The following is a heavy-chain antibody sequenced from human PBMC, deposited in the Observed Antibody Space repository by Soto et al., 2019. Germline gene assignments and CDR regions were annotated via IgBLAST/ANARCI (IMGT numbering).Heavy chain of an antibody. J-gene: IGHJ4*02. CDR1: GFTFSSYG. Sequence: QVQLVESGGGVVQPGRSLRLSCAASGFTFSSYGMHWVRQAPGKGLEWVAVISYDGSNKYYADSVKGRFTISGDNSKNTLYLQMNSLRAEDTAVYYCASTVPAAATPIFPIDYWGQGTLVTVSS. D-gene: IGHD2-2*01. CDR3: ASTVPAAATPIFPIDY. CDR2: ISYDGSNK. V-gene: IGHV3-30*03.